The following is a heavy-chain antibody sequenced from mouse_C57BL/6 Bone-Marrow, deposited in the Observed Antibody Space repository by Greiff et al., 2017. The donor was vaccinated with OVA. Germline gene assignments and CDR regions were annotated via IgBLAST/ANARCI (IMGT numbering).Heavy chain of an antibody. CDR3: ARGGTVVARDFDY. Sequence: EVQLVESGAELVRPGSSVKMSCKTSGYTFTSYGINWVKQRPGQGLEWIGYIYIGNGYTEYNEKFKGQATLTSDTSSSTAYMQLSSLTSDDSAIYFCARGGTVVARDFDYWGQGTTLTVSS. CDR1: GYTFTSYG. D-gene: IGHD1-1*01. V-gene: IGHV1-58*01. CDR2: IYIGNGYT. J-gene: IGHJ2*01.